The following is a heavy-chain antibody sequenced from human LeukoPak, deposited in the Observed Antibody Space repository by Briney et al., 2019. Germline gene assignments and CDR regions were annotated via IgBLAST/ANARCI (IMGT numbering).Heavy chain of an antibody. CDR1: GFTFSSYS. D-gene: IGHD1-1*01. V-gene: IGHV3-21*01. J-gene: IGHJ5*02. Sequence: GGSLRLSCAASGFTFSSYSMNWVRQAPGKGLEWVSSISSSSSYIYYADSVKGRFTISRDNAKNSLYLQMNSLRAEDTAVYYCARRGLERRPNWFDPWGQGTLLTVSS. CDR3: ARRGLERRPNWFDP. CDR2: ISSSSSYI.